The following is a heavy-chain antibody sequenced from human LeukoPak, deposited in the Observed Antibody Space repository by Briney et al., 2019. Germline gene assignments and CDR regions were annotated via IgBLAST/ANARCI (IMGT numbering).Heavy chain of an antibody. D-gene: IGHD2-8*01. CDR2: ISGSGAST. Sequence: GGSLRLSCLTSGFTLSTNAMSWVRQAPGKGLEWISGISGSGASTYYADSVKGRFTISRDDSRNTLYLQMNSLRGDDTAVYYCASQELYCTNGVCYDYYFDYWGQGTLVTVSS. CDR1: GFTLSTNA. J-gene: IGHJ4*02. V-gene: IGHV3-23*01. CDR3: ASQELYCTNGVCYDYYFDY.